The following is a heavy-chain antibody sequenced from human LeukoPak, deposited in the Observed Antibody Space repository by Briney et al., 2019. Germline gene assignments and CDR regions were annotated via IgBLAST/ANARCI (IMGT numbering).Heavy chain of an antibody. J-gene: IGHJ5*02. V-gene: IGHV3-9*01. D-gene: IGHD6-13*01. CDR2: ISWNSGSI. CDR1: GFTFDDYA. CDR3: AKDTAAAGTRWFDP. Sequence: GGSLRLSCAASGFTFDDYAMHWVRQAPGKGLEWVPGISWNSGSIGYADSVKGRFTISRDNAKNSLYLQMNSLRAEDTALYYCAKDTAAAGTRWFDPWGQGTLVTVSS.